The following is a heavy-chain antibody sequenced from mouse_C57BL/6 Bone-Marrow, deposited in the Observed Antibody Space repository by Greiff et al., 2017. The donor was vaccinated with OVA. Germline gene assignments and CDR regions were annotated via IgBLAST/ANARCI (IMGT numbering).Heavy chain of an antibody. CDR3: ASYIYV. Sequence: QVQLQQSGAELAKPGASVKLSCKASGYTFTSYWMHWVKQRPGQGLEWIGYITPSSGYTKYNQKFKDKATLTVDKSASTAYMQLSSLTYEDSAVYYCASYIYVWGTGTTVTVSS. D-gene: IGHD1-3*01. V-gene: IGHV1-7*01. CDR2: ITPSSGYT. CDR1: GYTFTSYW. J-gene: IGHJ1*03.